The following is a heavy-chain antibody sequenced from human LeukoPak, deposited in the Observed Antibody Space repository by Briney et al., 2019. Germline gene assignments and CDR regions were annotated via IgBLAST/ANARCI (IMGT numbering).Heavy chain of an antibody. D-gene: IGHD1-7*01. CDR2: VSGSGGST. J-gene: IGHJ5*02. Sequence: GGSLRLSCAASGFTFSTHSMYWVRQAPGKGLEWVSAVSGSGGSTYYADSVKGRFTISRDNSKNTLYLQMNSLRAEDTAVYYCSAAPITGTMSWFDPWGQGTLVTVSS. CDR1: GFTFSTHS. CDR3: SAAPITGTMSWFDP. V-gene: IGHV3-23*01.